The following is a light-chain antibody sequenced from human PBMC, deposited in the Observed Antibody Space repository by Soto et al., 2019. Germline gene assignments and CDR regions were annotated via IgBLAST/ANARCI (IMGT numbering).Light chain of an antibody. CDR1: SSDVGGYNY. V-gene: IGLV2-14*03. CDR3: SSYTSSNNYV. J-gene: IGLJ1*01. CDR2: DVS. Sequence: QSALTQPASVSGSPGQSITISCTGTSSDVGGYNYVSWYQHHPGKVPQLMIYDVSNRPSGVSNRFSGSKSGNTASLTISGLQADYEADYYCSSYTSSNNYVFGTGTKLTVL.